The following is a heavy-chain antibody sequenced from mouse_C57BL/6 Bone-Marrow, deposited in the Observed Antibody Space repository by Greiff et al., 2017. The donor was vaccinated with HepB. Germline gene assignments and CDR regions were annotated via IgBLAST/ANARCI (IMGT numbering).Heavy chain of an antibody. CDR1: GFSLTSYG. D-gene: IGHD2-3*01. J-gene: IGHJ3*01. CDR2: IWSGGST. CDR3: ARLDGYYGGLAY. V-gene: IGHV2-2*01. Sequence: VMLVESGPGLVQPSQSLSITCTVSGFSLTSYGVHWVRQSPGKGLEWLGVIWSGGSTAYNAAFISRLSISKDNSKSQVFFKMNSLQADDTAIYYCARLDGYYGGLAYWGQGTLVTVSA.